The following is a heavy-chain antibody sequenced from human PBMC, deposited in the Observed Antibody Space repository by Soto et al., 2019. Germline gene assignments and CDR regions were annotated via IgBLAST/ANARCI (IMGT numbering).Heavy chain of an antibody. CDR1: GYTFTSYD. CDR3: ARDGGYSSSWTPWVYYYYYGMDV. J-gene: IGHJ6*02. V-gene: IGHV1-8*01. CDR2: MNPNSGNT. D-gene: IGHD6-13*01. Sequence: AASVKVSCKASGYTFTSYDINWVRQATGQGLEWMGWMNPNSGNTGYAQKFQGRVTMTRNTSISTAYMELSSLRSEDTAVYYCARDGGYSSSWTPWVYYYYYGMDVWGQGTTVTVSS.